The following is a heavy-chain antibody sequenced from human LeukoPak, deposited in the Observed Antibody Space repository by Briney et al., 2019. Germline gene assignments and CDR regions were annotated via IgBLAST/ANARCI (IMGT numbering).Heavy chain of an antibody. CDR1: GFTFSSYA. CDR3: ARSGGSGWYSDY. Sequence: GGSLRLSCAASGFTFSSYAMNWVRQAPGKGLEWVSSISSSSGFRFYADSVKGRFTISRDNAKNSLYLQMNSLRAEDTAVYYCARSGGSGWYSDYWGQGSLVTVSS. CDR2: ISSSSGFR. V-gene: IGHV3-21*01. J-gene: IGHJ4*02. D-gene: IGHD6-19*01.